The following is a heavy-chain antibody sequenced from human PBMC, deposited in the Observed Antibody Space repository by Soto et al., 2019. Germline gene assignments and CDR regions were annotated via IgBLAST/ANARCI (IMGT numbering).Heavy chain of an antibody. CDR1: GCSIISSSYY. V-gene: IGHV4-39*02. CDR3: ARDYSNYPSITHYYYYGMDV. Sequence: PSETLSLTSTVSGCSIISSSYYWGWIRQPPGKGLEWIGSIYYSGSTYYNPSLKSRVTISVDTSKNQFSLKLSSVTAADTAVYYCARDYSNYPSITHYYYYGMDVWGQGTTVTVSS. CDR2: IYYSGST. J-gene: IGHJ6*02. D-gene: IGHD4-4*01.